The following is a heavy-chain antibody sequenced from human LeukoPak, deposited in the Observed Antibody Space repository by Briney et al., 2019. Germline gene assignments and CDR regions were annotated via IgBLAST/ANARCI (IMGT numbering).Heavy chain of an antibody. CDR2: ISHDGNNK. CDR1: GFTFSSYG. D-gene: IGHD6-13*01. V-gene: IGHV3-30*03. CDR3: ARDRKSTWSFDY. Sequence: PGRSLRLSCAASGFTFSSYGMHWVRQAPGKGLEWVAVISHDGNNKHYADSVKGQFTISRDNSKNTLYLQMNSLRPEDTAVYSCARDRKSTWSFDYWGQGILVTVSS. J-gene: IGHJ4*02.